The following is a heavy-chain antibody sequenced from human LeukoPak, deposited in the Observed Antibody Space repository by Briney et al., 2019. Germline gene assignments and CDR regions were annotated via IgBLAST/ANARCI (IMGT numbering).Heavy chain of an antibody. J-gene: IGHJ4*02. CDR2: IWFDGTIK. CDR3: ASAAGPFDN. Sequence: GGSLRLSCAASGFIFNTYGMHWVRQAPGKGLEWVAVIWFDGTIKYYADSVRGRFTISRDNSKNTLYLQMNSLRAEDTALYYCASAAGPFDNWGQGALVTVSS. D-gene: IGHD6-19*01. CDR1: GFIFNTYG. V-gene: IGHV3-33*01.